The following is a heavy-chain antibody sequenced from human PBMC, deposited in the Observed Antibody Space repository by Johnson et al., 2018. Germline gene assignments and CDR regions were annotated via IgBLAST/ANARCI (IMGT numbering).Heavy chain of an antibody. V-gene: IGHV3-73*01. Sequence: VQLVESGGGLVQPGGSLELSCAASGFSFSGSPMHWVRQASGKGLAWVGRIRSTANNYAIAYGASVKGRFTISRDDSKNTAYLQMNSLKTEDTAVYYCTRSDYSGTYFSWGQGTRVTVSS. CDR3: TRSDYSGTYFS. CDR1: GFSFSGSP. J-gene: IGHJ1*01. CDR2: IRSTANNYAI. D-gene: IGHD1-26*01.